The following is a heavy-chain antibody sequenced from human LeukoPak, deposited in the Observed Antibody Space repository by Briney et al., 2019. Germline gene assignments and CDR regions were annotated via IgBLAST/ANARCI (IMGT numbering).Heavy chain of an antibody. J-gene: IGHJ4*02. V-gene: IGHV1-69*10. Sequence: SVKVSCKASGGTFISYALSWVRQAPGQGLEWIGGITPILGIANYAQDLQGRVTITADKSTNTAYMELSSLRSEDTAVYYCASQDSSGYYLIDYWGQGTLVTVSS. CDR2: ITPILGIA. D-gene: IGHD3-22*01. CDR1: GGTFISYA. CDR3: ASQDSSGYYLIDY.